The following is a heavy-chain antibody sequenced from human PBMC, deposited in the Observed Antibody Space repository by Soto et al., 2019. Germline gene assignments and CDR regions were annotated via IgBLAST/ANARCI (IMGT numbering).Heavy chain of an antibody. J-gene: IGHJ4*02. Sequence: EVQLLESAGGLVQPGGSLRLSCAASGSTFDTYAMSWVRQAPGKGLEWVSAISGGGGSTYYADSVKGRFTISRDNSKNTLYLQTNSLRAEDTAVYYCAKDLRNSLTSGWYGVSYWGQGTLVTVSS. CDR3: AKDLRNSLTSGWYGVSY. CDR2: ISGGGGST. V-gene: IGHV3-23*01. D-gene: IGHD6-19*01. CDR1: GSTFDTYA.